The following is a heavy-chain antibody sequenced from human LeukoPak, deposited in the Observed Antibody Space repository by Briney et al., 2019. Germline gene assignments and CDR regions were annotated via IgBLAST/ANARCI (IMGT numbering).Heavy chain of an antibody. J-gene: IGHJ3*02. Sequence: ASVKVSCKASGYTVTGYYIHWVRQAPGQGLEWMGRINPNSGGTNYAQKFQGRVTMTRDTSISTPYMELSRLRSDDTAVYYCARSIVVVPRGGNDAFDIWGQGTVVTVSS. CDR2: INPNSGGT. D-gene: IGHD2-2*01. CDR3: ARSIVVVPRGGNDAFDI. CDR1: GYTVTGYY. V-gene: IGHV1-2*06.